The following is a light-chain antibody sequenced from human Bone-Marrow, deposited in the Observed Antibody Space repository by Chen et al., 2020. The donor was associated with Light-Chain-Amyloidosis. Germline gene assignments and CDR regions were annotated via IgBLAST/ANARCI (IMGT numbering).Light chain of an antibody. Sequence: NFMLTQPHSVSESPGKTVIISCTRSSGSIATNYVQSYQQRPSSSPTTVIYEDDQRPSEVPDRFAGCIHRSSNSASLSISGLKTADEAYYYSLFYQGSSQGVFGGGTKLTVL. CDR3: LFYQGSSQGV. J-gene: IGLJ3*02. CDR1: SGSIATNY. CDR2: EDD. V-gene: IGLV6-57*01.